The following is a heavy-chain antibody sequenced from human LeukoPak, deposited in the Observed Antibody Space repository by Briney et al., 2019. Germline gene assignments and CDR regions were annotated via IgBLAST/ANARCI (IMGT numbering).Heavy chain of an antibody. CDR2: IKPDSGGT. J-gene: IGHJ4*02. D-gene: IGHD3-10*01. CDR1: GFTFSGYY. V-gene: IGHV1-2*02. Sequence: GASVKVSCKASGFTFSGYYLQWVRRAPGQGLDWMGWIKPDSGGTNYAQEFQGRVTMTRDTSISTAYMELSRLRSDDTAVYYCARVKDSTMVRGVIITGPNFDYWGQGTLVTVSS. CDR3: ARVKDSTMVRGVIITGPNFDY.